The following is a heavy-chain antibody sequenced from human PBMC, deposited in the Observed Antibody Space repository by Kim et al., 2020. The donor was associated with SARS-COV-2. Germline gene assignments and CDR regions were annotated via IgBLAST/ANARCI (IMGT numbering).Heavy chain of an antibody. J-gene: IGHJ6*03. CDR2: ISGSGGGT. Sequence: GGSLRLSCAASGFTFTSYAMNWVRQAPGKGLEWVSSISGSGGGTYYADSVKGRFTVSRDNSKNTLCLQMNSLRAEDTAIYYCAKSRGDSGSYFYYYSYMDVWGKRDHGHRLL. V-gene: IGHV3-23*01. CDR3: AKSRGDSGSYFYYYSYMDV. CDR1: GFTFTSYA. D-gene: IGHD3-22*01.